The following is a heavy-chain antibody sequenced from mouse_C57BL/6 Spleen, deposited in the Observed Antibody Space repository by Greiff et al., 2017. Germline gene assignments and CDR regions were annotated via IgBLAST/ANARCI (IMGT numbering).Heavy chain of an antibody. Sequence: EVQGVESGGGLVQPGGSLKLSCAASGFTFSDYYMYWVRQTPEKRLEWVAYISNGGGSTYYPDTVKGRFTISRDNAKNTLYLQMSRLKSEDTAMYYCARGITTRVGYAMDYWGQGTSVTVSS. D-gene: IGHD1-1*01. CDR3: ARGITTRVGYAMDY. CDR1: GFTFSDYY. CDR2: ISNGGGST. J-gene: IGHJ4*01. V-gene: IGHV5-12*01.